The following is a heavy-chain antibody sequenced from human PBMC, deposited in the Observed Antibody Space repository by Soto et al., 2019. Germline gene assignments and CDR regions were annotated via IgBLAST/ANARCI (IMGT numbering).Heavy chain of an antibody. CDR1: GYTFTSYA. D-gene: IGHD2-21*02. CDR2: INAGNGNT. Sequence: QVQLVQSGAEVKKPGASVKVSCKASGYTFTSYAMHWVRQAPGQRLEWMGWINAGNGNTKYSQKFQGRVTITRDTPASTAYMELSSLRSEDTAVYYCASGEGDSSPRYYYYYMAVWGKGTTVTVSS. CDR3: ASGEGDSSPRYYYYYMAV. J-gene: IGHJ6*03. V-gene: IGHV1-3*01.